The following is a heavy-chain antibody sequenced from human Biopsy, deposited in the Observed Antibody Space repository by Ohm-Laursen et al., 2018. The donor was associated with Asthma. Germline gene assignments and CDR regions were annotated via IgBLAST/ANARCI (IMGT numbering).Heavy chain of an antibody. V-gene: IGHV4-39*02. CDR3: ARAVGNSSYWYFDL. Sequence: GTLSLTCIVSGDAMSTSGSYWGWIRQSPGKGLEWIGSIYYSGRTYYNPSLESRVTISADTSKNHFSLKVTSVTAADTAVYYCARAVGNSSYWYFDLWGRGDLVTVSS. J-gene: IGHJ2*01. CDR2: IYYSGRT. CDR1: GDAMSTSGSY. D-gene: IGHD6-6*01.